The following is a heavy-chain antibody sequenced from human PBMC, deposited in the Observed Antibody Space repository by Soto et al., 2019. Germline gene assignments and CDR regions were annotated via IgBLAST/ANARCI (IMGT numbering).Heavy chain of an antibody. Sequence: ASVKVSCRASGYTFTSYDINWVRQATGQGLEWMGWMNPNSGNTGYAQKFQGRVTMTRNTSISTAYMELSSLRSEDTAVYYCALLGYCTNGVCYQPYYYGMDVWGQGTTVTVSS. J-gene: IGHJ6*02. V-gene: IGHV1-8*01. CDR3: ALLGYCTNGVCYQPYYYGMDV. CDR1: GYTFTSYD. D-gene: IGHD2-8*01. CDR2: MNPNSGNT.